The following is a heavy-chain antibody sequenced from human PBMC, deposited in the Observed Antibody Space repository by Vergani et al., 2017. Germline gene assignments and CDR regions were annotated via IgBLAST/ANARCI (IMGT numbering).Heavy chain of an antibody. CDR2: IRNKANDYTT. Sequence: EVQVVESGGGLVQPGVSLRLSCAASGFIFSDLYMDCFRQAPGKGLECVGRIRNKANDYTTQYAASVKGRFTISRDDSKSYLYLQMNSLQTEDTALYYCVRVKGSNWNDHLYDIWGKGTLVTVSS. D-gene: IGHD1-1*01. J-gene: IGHJ3*02. V-gene: IGHV3-72*01. CDR3: VRVKGSNWNDHLYDI. CDR1: GFIFSDLY.